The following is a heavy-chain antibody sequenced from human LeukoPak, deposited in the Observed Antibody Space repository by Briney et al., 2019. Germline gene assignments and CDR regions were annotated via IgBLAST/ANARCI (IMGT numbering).Heavy chain of an antibody. J-gene: IGHJ4*02. Sequence: GRSLRLSCVASGFTFSSYGMHWVRQAPGKGLEWVAVISYDGSNKYYADSVKGRFTISRDNSKNTLYLQMNSLRAEDTAVYYCARERGSYFLDYWGQGTLVTVSS. CDR2: ISYDGSNK. CDR3: ARERGSYFLDY. D-gene: IGHD1-26*01. V-gene: IGHV3-30*03. CDR1: GFTFSSYG.